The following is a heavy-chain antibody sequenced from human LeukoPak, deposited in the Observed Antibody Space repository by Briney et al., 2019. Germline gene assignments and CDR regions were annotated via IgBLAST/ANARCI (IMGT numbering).Heavy chain of an antibody. CDR3: VRDNPRCCGVVPANIDDY. J-gene: IGHJ4*02. V-gene: IGHV3-48*01. Sequence: GGSLRLSCAASGFIFSRDSMNWVRQAPGKGLKWVSYINGGGSPIYYADSVRGRFTISRDNVKNSLYLQMNSLRAEGTAVYYCVRDNPRCCGVVPANIDDYWGQGTLVTVSS. CDR1: GFIFSRDS. CDR2: INGGGSPI. D-gene: IGHD2-15*01.